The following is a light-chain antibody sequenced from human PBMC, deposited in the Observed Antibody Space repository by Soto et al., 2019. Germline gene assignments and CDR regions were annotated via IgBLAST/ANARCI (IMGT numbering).Light chain of an antibody. CDR3: SAYTRSSPNV. CDR2: DVS. CDR1: SSDVGGYNY. J-gene: IGLJ2*01. Sequence: QSVLTQPASVSGSPGQSITISCTGTSSDVGGYNYVSWYQQHPGKAPKLMIYDVSNRPSGVSNRFSGSKSGNTASLTISGLQAEDEADYYCSAYTRSSPNVFGGGTKLTVL. V-gene: IGLV2-14*01.